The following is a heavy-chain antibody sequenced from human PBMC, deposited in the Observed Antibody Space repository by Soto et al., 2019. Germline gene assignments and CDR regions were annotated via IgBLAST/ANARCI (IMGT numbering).Heavy chain of an antibody. CDR1: GGSISSGDYY. Sequence: PSETLSLTCTVSGGSISSGDYYWSWIRQPPGKGLEWIGYIHYSGSTYYNPSLKSRVTISVDTSKNQFSLKLSSVTAADTAVYYCARDGGYCSSTSCYTGLYYYYGMDVWGQGTTVTVSS. CDR2: IHYSGST. CDR3: ARDGGYCSSTSCYTGLYYYYGMDV. J-gene: IGHJ6*02. V-gene: IGHV4-30-4*01. D-gene: IGHD2-2*02.